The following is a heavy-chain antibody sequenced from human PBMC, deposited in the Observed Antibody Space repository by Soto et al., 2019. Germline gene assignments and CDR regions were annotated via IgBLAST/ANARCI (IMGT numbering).Heavy chain of an antibody. V-gene: IGHV1-18*01. CDR2: ISAYTGNT. CDR1: GYTFTSYG. J-gene: IGHJ4*02. Sequence: ASVKVSCKASGYTFTSYGISWVRQAPGQGLEWMGWISAYTGNTNDVQKLQGRVTVTTDTSTSTAYMELRSLRSDDTAVYFCARDGMITFGGVIVPYYFDYWGQGTLVTVSS. D-gene: IGHD3-16*02. CDR3: ARDGMITFGGVIVPYYFDY.